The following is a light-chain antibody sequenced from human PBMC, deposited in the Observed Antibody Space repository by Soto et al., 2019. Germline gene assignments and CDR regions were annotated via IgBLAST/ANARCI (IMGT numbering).Light chain of an antibody. Sequence: QAVVTQPASVSGSPGQSITISCTGTSSDVGGYNYVSWYQQHPGKAPKLIISDVTNRPSGVSNRFSGSKSGNTASLTISGLQAEDEADYYCSSYTSSSTLVFGGGTKLTVL. V-gene: IGLV2-14*03. J-gene: IGLJ2*01. CDR2: DVT. CDR3: SSYTSSSTLV. CDR1: SSDVGGYNY.